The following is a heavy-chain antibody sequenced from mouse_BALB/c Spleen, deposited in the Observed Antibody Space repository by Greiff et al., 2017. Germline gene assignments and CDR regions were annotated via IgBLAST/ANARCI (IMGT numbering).Heavy chain of an antibody. J-gene: IGHJ4*01. CDR1: GYTFTSYV. D-gene: IGHD1-2*01. Sequence: EVQLQQSGPELVKPGASVKMSCKASGYTFTSYVMHWVKQKPGQGLEWIGYINPYNDGTKYNEKFKGKATLTSDKSSSTAYMELSSLTSEDSAVYYCARCPRFITTATGAMDYWGQGTSVTVSS. V-gene: IGHV1-14*01. CDR2: INPYNDGT. CDR3: ARCPRFITTATGAMDY.